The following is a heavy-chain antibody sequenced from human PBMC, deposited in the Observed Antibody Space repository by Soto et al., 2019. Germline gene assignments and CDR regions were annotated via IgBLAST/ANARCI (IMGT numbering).Heavy chain of an antibody. V-gene: IGHV3-23*01. CDR2: ISASGGST. D-gene: IGHD2-8*01. J-gene: IGHJ4*02. Sequence: GGSLRLSCAASGFSFNTSAMTWVRQAKGKGLEWVSTISASGGSTSYADSVLGRFTISRDNPKKMLYLQMNSLRAEDTAVYYCAKARCTTSNCYVPDYWGQGTLVTVSS. CDR1: GFSFNTSA. CDR3: AKARCTTSNCYVPDY.